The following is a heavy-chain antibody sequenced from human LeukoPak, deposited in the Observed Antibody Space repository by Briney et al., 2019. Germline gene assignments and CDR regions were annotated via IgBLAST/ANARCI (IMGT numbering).Heavy chain of an antibody. Sequence: SETLSLTCTVSRGSISSSHYYWGWLRQPPGKGLEWIGSVFYSGSTYYNPSLKSRVTISVDTSKNQFSLKLSSVTAADTAMYYCARLLTNDYGDPSYWYFDLWGRGTLVTVSS. D-gene: IGHD4/OR15-4a*01. V-gene: IGHV4-39*01. CDR3: ARLLTNDYGDPSYWYFDL. CDR1: RGSISSSHYY. J-gene: IGHJ2*01. CDR2: VFYSGST.